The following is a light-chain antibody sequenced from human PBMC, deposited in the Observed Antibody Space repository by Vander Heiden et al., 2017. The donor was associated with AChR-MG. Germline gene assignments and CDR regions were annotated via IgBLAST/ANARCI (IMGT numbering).Light chain of an antibody. J-gene: IGLJ2*01. CDR1: SGHSDYT. V-gene: IGLV4-69*01. CDR3: QTWGAGVQGV. CDR2: VNSDGSH. Sequence: QLVVTQSPSASASLGTSVKLTCTLSSGHSDYTIAWHQQQPEKGPRYLMKVNSDGSHNKGDGSPDRFSGSSSGAERYLTISSLQSEDEADYYCQTWGAGVQGVFGGGTKLTVL.